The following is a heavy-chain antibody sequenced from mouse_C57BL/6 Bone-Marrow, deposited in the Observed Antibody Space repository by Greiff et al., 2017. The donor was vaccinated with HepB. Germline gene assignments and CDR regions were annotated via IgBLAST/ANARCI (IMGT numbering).Heavy chain of an antibody. Sequence: EVQLQESGEGLVKPGGSLKLSCAASGFTFSSYAMSWVRQTPEKRLEWVAYISSGGDYIYYADTVKGRFTISRDNARNTLYLQMSSLKSEDTAMYYCTREYYYGSSHYYAMGYWGQGTSVTVSS. V-gene: IGHV5-9-1*02. CDR2: ISSGGDYI. D-gene: IGHD1-1*01. CDR1: GFTFSSYA. CDR3: TREYYYGSSHYYAMGY. J-gene: IGHJ4*01.